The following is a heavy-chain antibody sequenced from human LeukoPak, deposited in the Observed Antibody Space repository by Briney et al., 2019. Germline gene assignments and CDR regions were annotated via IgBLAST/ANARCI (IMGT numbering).Heavy chain of an antibody. CDR1: GGTFSSYA. D-gene: IGHD2-21*02. J-gene: IGHJ4*02. CDR3: ARGRGGDCYKSCPLDY. Sequence: GSSVKVSCKASGGTFSSYAISWVRQAPGQGLEWMGGIIPIFGTANYAQKFQGRVTITTDESTSTAYMELSSLRSEDTAVYYSARGRGGDCYKSCPLDYWGQGTLVTVSS. CDR2: IIPIFGTA. V-gene: IGHV1-69*05.